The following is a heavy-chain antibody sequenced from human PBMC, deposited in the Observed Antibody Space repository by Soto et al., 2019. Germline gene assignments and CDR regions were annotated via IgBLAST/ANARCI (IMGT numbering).Heavy chain of an antibody. CDR3: ARGDTPMITGMDSFDI. CDR1: GFTFSRYW. V-gene: IGHV3-7*01. CDR2: IKQDVTEK. Sequence: GGSLRLSCAASGFTFSRYWMNWVRQAPGKGLEWVANIKQDVTEKNYVDSVKGRFTISRDNARKSLYLQMDSLRAEDTAVYFCARGDTPMITGMDSFDIWGQGTMVTVSS. J-gene: IGHJ3*02. D-gene: IGHD5-18*01.